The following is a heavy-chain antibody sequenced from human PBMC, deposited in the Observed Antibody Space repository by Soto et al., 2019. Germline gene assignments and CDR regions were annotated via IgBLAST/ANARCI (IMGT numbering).Heavy chain of an antibody. CDR1: GGFVSSGSYY. D-gene: IGHD1-1*01. CDR2: MSHSGGT. Sequence: QVQLQQWGAGLLKPSETLSLTCAVYGGFVSSGSYYWSWIRQPPGKGLEWIGEMSHSGGTHFNPSLKGRVPISVDTSKNQFSLKMSSVTAADTALYYCVRVERGTATTVVDAFDIWGPGTMVTVSS. V-gene: IGHV4-34*01. J-gene: IGHJ3*02. CDR3: VRVERGTATTVVDAFDI.